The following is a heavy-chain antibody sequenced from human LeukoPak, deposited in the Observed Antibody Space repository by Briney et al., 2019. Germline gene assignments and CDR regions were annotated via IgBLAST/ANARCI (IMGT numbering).Heavy chain of an antibody. CDR3: ARGSPAFDY. CDR1: GFTFSSHG. V-gene: IGHV3-30*03. Sequence: GGSLRLSCAASGFTFSSHGMNWVRQAPGKGLEWVAVISYDGSNKYYADSVKGRFTISRDNSKNTLYLQMNSLRAEDTAVYYCARGSPAFDYWGQGTLVTVSS. J-gene: IGHJ4*02. CDR2: ISYDGSNK.